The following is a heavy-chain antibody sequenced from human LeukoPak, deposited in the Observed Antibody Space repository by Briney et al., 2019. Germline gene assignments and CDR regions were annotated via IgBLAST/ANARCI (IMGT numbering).Heavy chain of an antibody. CDR3: ARDLGITTGTTYFDY. CDR1: GYTFTGYY. J-gene: IGHJ4*02. D-gene: IGHD1-7*01. Sequence: GASVKVSCKASGYTFTGYYMHWVRQAPGQGLEWMGWINPNSGGTNYAQKFQGRVTTTRDTSISTAYMELSRLRSDDTAVYYCARDLGITTGTTYFDYWGQGTLVTVSS. CDR2: INPNSGGT. V-gene: IGHV1-2*02.